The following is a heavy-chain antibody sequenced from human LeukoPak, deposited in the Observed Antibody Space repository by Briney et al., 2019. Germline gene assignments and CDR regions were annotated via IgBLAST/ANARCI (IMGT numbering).Heavy chain of an antibody. D-gene: IGHD6-13*01. J-gene: IGHJ4*02. CDR2: IYYSGSP. CDR3: ARHGGPAPVYYFDY. Sequence: PSETLSLTCTVSGDSISSDDYSWNWIRQPPGKGLEWIGSIYYSGSPFYNPSLKSPVTISVDTSKNQFSLKLRSVTAADTAVYYCARHGGPAPVYYFDYWGQGTLVTVSS. CDR1: GDSISSDDYS. V-gene: IGHV4-39*01.